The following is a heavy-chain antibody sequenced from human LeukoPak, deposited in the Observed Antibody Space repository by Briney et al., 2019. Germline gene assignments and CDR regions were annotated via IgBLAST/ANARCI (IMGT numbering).Heavy chain of an antibody. CDR3: ARDIALFSGSYSENFDY. Sequence: ASVTVSCKASGYTFTSYYMHWVRQAPGQGLEWMGIINPSGGSTSYAQKFQGRVTMTRDTSTSTVYMELSSLRSEDTAVYYCARDIALFSGSYSENFDYWGQGTLVTVSS. V-gene: IGHV1-46*01. CDR1: GYTFTSYY. CDR2: INPSGGST. J-gene: IGHJ4*02. D-gene: IGHD1-26*01.